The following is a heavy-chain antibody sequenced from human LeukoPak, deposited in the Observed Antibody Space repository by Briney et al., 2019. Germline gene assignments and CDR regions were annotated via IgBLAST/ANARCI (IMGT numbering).Heavy chain of an antibody. CDR2: ISYDGSNK. CDR3: AIGYSYGFFDY. CDR1: GFTFSSYS. J-gene: IGHJ4*02. Sequence: GGSLRLSCAAFGFTFSSYSMNWVRQAPGKGLEWVAVISYDGSNKYYADSVKGRFTISRDNSKNTLYLQMNSLRAEDTAVYYCAIGYSYGFFDYWGQGTLVTVSS. D-gene: IGHD5-18*01. V-gene: IGHV3-30*03.